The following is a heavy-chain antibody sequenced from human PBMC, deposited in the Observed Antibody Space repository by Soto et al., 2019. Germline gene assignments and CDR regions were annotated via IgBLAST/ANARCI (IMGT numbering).Heavy chain of an antibody. CDR2: IMPIFGTA. CDR1: VGTFSSYA. Sequence: VQVSCKGSVGTFSSYAIRWVRQAPGHGIDWMGGIMPIFGTANYAQKFQGRGTITADKSTSTGNIELSSLRSEDTALYSCALGKYGTPSPHGYWGPGALGTV. CDR3: ALGKYGTPSPHGY. V-gene: IGHV1-69*06. J-gene: IGHJ4*02. D-gene: IGHD2-15*01.